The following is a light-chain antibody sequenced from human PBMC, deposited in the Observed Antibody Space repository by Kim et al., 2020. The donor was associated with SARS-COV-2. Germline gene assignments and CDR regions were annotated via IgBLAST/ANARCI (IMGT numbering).Light chain of an antibody. V-gene: IGKV1-5*03. J-gene: IGKJ1*01. CDR3: QHYNNHSPWT. CDR1: QSISTW. CDR2: KAS. Sequence: ASVGDRVTITCRASQSISTWLAWYQQKPGKAPKLLIYKASDLDSGVPSRFSGSGSGTEFTLTISSLQPEDFATYYCQHYNNHSPWTFGQGTKLEI.